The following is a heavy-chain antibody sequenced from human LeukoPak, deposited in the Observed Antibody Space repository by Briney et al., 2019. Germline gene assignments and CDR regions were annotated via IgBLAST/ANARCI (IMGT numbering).Heavy chain of an antibody. D-gene: IGHD3-16*01. CDR1: GFTFSSFP. V-gene: IGHV3-30*04. Sequence: GKSLRLSCAVSGFTFSSFPFHWVRQAPGKGLEWVAAISTDGSYKYHGDSVKGRFSISRDNPMNTLYLQMNGLRPDDTAVYYCARSMIPGRWYFDLWGRGTLVTVSS. CDR2: ISTDGSYK. J-gene: IGHJ2*01. CDR3: ARSMIPGRWYFDL.